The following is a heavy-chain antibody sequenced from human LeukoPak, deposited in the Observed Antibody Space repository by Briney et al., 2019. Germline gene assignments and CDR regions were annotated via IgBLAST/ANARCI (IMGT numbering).Heavy chain of an antibody. CDR2: ISAYSGNT. Sequence: GASVKVSCTASGYTFTSYGISWVWQAPGQGLEWMGLISAYSGNTNYAQKLQGRVTMTTDTSTSTAYMELRSLRSDNTAVYYCARDQPVNYYDSSGYYSEGDYWGQGTLVTVSS. CDR3: ARDQPVNYYDSSGYYSEGDY. V-gene: IGHV1-18*01. D-gene: IGHD3-22*01. J-gene: IGHJ4*02. CDR1: GYTFTSYG.